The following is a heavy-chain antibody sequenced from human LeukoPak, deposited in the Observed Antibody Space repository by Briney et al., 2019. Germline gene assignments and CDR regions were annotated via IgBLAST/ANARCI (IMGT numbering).Heavy chain of an antibody. CDR1: GGSISSGGYS. CDR2: IYHSGST. Sequence: TLSLTCAVSGGSISSGGYSWSWIRQPPRKGLEWIGYIYHSGSTYYNPSLKSRVTISVDRSKNQFSLKLSSVTAADTAVYYCGRLRDGYNPLFEIWGQGILVTVSS. D-gene: IGHD5-24*01. J-gene: IGHJ4*02. V-gene: IGHV4-30-2*01. CDR3: GRLRDGYNPLFEI.